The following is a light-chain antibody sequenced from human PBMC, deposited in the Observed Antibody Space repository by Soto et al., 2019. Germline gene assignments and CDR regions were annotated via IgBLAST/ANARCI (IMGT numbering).Light chain of an antibody. Sequence: QSVLTQPASTSGSPGQTVAIHCTGTSSDVGGYNYVSWSQQHPGKVPKLMIYEVNKRPSGVPDRFSCSKSGITASLTVSVLQAENETEYYCSSYAGSTKVYGTPTKVTVL. J-gene: IGLJ1*01. CDR2: EVN. V-gene: IGLV2-8*01. CDR3: SSYAGSTKV. CDR1: SSDVGGYNY.